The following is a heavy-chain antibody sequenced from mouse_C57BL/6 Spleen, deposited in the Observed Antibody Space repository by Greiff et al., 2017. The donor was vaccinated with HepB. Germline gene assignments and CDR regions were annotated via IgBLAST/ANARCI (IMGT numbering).Heavy chain of an antibody. D-gene: IGHD2-2*01. V-gene: IGHV1-52*01. J-gene: IGHJ4*01. Sequence: LQQPGAELVRPGSSVKLSCKASGYTFTSYWMHWVKQRPIQGLEWIGNIDPSDSETHYNQKFKDKATLTVDKSASTAYMQLSSLTSEDSAVYYCARRGYDGYAMDYWGQGTSVTVSS. CDR3: ARRGYDGYAMDY. CDR1: GYTFTSYW. CDR2: IDPSDSET.